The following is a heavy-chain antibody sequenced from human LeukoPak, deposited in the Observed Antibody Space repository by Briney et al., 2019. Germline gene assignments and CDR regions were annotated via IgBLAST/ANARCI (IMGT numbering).Heavy chain of an antibody. V-gene: IGHV3-23*01. D-gene: IGHD3-16*02. CDR1: GFTISSYA. CDR2: ISGSGGST. CDR3: AKAPPYDYVWGSYRKPDY. Sequence: GGSLRLSCAASGFTISSYAMSWVRQAPGKGLEWVSAISGSGGSTYYADSVKGRFTISRDNSKNTLYLQMNSLRAEDTAVYYCAKAPPYDYVWGSYRKPDYWGQGTLVTVSS. J-gene: IGHJ4*02.